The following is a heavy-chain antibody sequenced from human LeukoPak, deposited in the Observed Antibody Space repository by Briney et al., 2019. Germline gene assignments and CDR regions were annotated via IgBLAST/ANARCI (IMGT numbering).Heavy chain of an antibody. CDR1: GYTFTSYD. V-gene: IGHV1-8*01. Sequence: GASVKVSCKASGYTFTSYDINWVRQATGQGLGWMGWMNPNSGNTGYAQKFQGRVTMTRNTSISTAYMELSSLRSEDTAVYYCARVVRGVRYFDYWGQGTLVTVSS. CDR3: ARVVRGVRYFDY. D-gene: IGHD3-10*01. CDR2: MNPNSGNT. J-gene: IGHJ4*02.